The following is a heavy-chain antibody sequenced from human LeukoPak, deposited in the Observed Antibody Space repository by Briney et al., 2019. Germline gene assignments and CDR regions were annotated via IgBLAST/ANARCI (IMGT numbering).Heavy chain of an antibody. Sequence: GGSLRLSCAASGFTFSSYSMNWVRQAPGKGLEWISYISSSSSVIYYADSVKGRFTISRDNAKNSLFLQMNSLRAEDTALYYCARGLFEAASDYWGQGTLVAVSS. CDR1: GFTFSSYS. CDR3: ARGLFEAASDY. D-gene: IGHD3-3*01. CDR2: ISSSSSVI. J-gene: IGHJ4*02. V-gene: IGHV3-48*01.